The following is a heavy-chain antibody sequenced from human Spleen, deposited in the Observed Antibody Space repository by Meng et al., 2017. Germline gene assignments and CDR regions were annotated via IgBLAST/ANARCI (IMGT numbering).Heavy chain of an antibody. J-gene: IGHJ4*02. CDR1: GYTFTSYY. CDR3: ARYHWGGYFDY. CDR2: INPSGGST. Sequence: QVRFVQSGAEVKKPGASVKISCKASGYTFTSYYMHWVRQAPGQGLEWMGIINPSGGSTSYAQKFQGRVTMTRDTSTSTVYMELSSLRSEDTAVYYCARYHWGGYFDYWGQGTLVTVSS. D-gene: IGHD3-16*01. V-gene: IGHV1-46*01.